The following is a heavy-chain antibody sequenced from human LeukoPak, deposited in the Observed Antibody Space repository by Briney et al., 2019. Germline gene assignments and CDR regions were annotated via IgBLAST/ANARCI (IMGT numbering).Heavy chain of an antibody. CDR3: VRESRSDWYVGYFDY. D-gene: IGHD6-19*01. Sequence: GGSLRLSCAASGFSFSSYEMNWVRQAPGKGLEWISYITSSGATKYSADSVKGRFTISRDNAKNSLYLQMTSLRVEHTSFYYCVRESRSDWYVGYFDYWGRGTLVTVSS. V-gene: IGHV3-48*03. CDR2: ITSSGATK. CDR1: GFSFSSYE. J-gene: IGHJ4*02.